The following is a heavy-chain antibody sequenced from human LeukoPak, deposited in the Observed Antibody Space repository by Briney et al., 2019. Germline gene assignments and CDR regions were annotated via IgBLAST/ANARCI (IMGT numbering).Heavy chain of an antibody. V-gene: IGHV1-18*01. J-gene: IGHJ4*02. CDR2: ISAYNGNT. D-gene: IGHD2-2*01. CDR1: GYTFSSYG. CDR3: ARDAGRYCSTTSCFALDF. Sequence: ASVKVSCKVSGYTFSSYGISWVRQAPGQGLEWMGWISAYNGNTNYAQKVQDRITMATDTSTSTAYMELRSLRSDDTAVYYCARDAGRYCSTTSCFALDFWGRGTLVTVSS.